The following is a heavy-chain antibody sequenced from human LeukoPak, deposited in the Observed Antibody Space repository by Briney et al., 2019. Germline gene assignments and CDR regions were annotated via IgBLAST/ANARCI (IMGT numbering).Heavy chain of an antibody. Sequence: PSETLSLTCTVSGVSISSGGYYWSWIRQHPGKGLEWIGYIYYSGSTYYNPSLKSRVTISVDTSKNQFSLKLSSVTAADTAVYYCARDPRTAYCGGDCSPDWGQGTLVTVSS. CDR1: GVSISSGGYY. CDR2: IYYSGST. CDR3: ARDPRTAYCGGDCSPD. V-gene: IGHV4-31*03. J-gene: IGHJ4*02. D-gene: IGHD2-21*02.